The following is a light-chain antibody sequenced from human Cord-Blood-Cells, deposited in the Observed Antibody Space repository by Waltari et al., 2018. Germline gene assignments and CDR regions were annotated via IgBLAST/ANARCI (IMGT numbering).Light chain of an antibody. CDR2: GAS. J-gene: IGKJ2*03. CDR1: QSVSSSY. Sequence: EIVLTQSPGTLSLSPGERATLSRRASQSVSSSYLAWYQQKPGQAPRLLIYGASSRATGIPDRFSGSGSGTDFTLTISRLEPEDFAVYYCQQYVSSPPSYSFGQGTKLEIK. V-gene: IGKV3-20*01. CDR3: QQYVSSPPSYS.